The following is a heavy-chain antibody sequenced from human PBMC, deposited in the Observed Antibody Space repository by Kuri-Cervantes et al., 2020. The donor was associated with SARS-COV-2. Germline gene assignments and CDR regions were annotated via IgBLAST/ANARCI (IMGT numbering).Heavy chain of an antibody. D-gene: IGHD6-13*01. J-gene: IGHJ4*02. CDR3: AKGIAAAGTFVVDY. V-gene: IGHV3-48*04. CDR2: ISSGGSTI. CDR1: GFTFSSYW. Sequence: GESLKISCAASGFTFSSYWMHWVRQAPGKGLEWVSYISSGGSTIYYADSVKGRFTISRDNAKNSLYLQMNSLRAEDTAVYYCAKGIAAAGTFVVDYWGQGTLVTVSS.